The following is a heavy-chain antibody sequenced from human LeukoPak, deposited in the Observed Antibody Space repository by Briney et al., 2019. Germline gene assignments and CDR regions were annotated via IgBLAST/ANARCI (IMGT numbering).Heavy chain of an antibody. V-gene: IGHV5-10-1*01. Sequence: LGESLKISCKGSGYSFTSYWISWVRQMPGKGLEWMGRIDPSDSYTNYSPSFQGHVTISADKSISTAYLQWSSLKASDTAMCYCAVGDYGPSGMDVWGKGTTVTVSS. D-gene: IGHD4-17*01. CDR1: GYSFTSYW. CDR3: AVGDYGPSGMDV. J-gene: IGHJ6*04. CDR2: IDPSDSYT.